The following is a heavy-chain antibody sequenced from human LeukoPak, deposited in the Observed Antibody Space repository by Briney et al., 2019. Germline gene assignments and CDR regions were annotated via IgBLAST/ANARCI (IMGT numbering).Heavy chain of an antibody. Sequence: RPSERLSLTCTVAGGSISSYYWSWIRQPAGKAPEWIGRIFNTGSTSYNPSLKSRVTISVDTSKNQFSLNLRSVTAADTAVYYCARDICGYNYGCFDSWGQGTLVTVSS. J-gene: IGHJ4*02. CDR3: ARDICGYNYGCFDS. D-gene: IGHD4-17*01. CDR1: GGSISSYY. V-gene: IGHV4-4*07. CDR2: IFNTGST.